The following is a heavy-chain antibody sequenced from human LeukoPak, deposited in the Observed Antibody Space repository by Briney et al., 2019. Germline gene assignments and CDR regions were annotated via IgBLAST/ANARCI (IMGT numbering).Heavy chain of an antibody. CDR1: IGYY. D-gene: IGHD2-21*02. CDR2: INPHSGGT. V-gene: IGHV1-2*02. J-gene: IGHJ4*02. CDR3: VREGNELLSKNFDY. Sequence: ASVKVSCKTSIGYYMHWVRQAPGQGLEWMGYINPHSGGTNSPQKFQGRVTMTTDTSISAAYMELSSLISDDTAMYYCVREGNELLSKNFDYWGQGTLVTVSS.